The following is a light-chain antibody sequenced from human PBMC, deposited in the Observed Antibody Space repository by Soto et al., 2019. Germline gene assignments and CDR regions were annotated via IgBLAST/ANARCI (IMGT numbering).Light chain of an antibody. V-gene: IGKV1-5*01. CDR3: QQYNTYPWT. Sequence: DIQMTQSPATLSASVGDRVTITCRASQSISSWLAWYQQKPGKVPKLLIDDASSLESGVPSRFSGSGSGTEFILTISSLQPDDFATYYCQQYNTYPWTFGQGTKVXIK. J-gene: IGKJ1*01. CDR1: QSISSW. CDR2: DAS.